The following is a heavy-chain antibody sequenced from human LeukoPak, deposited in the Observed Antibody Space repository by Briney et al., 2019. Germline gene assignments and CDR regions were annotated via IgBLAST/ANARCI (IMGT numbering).Heavy chain of an antibody. V-gene: IGHV4-34*01. Sequence: SETLSLTCAVYGGSFSGYYWSWIRLPPGKGLEWIGEIHHSGSTNYNPSLKSRVTISVDTSKTQFSLKLSSVPAADTAVYYCARHWNYAGFDYWGQGTLVSVSS. CDR1: GGSFSGYY. D-gene: IGHD1-7*01. J-gene: IGHJ4*02. CDR2: IHHSGST. CDR3: ARHWNYAGFDY.